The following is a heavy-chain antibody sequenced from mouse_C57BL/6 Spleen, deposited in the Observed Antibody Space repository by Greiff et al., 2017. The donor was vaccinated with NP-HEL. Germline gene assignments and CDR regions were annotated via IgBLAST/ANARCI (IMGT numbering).Heavy chain of an antibody. Sequence: QVQLQQPGTELVKPGASVKLSCKASGYTFTSYWMHWVKQRPGQGLEWIGNVNPSNGGTNYNEKFKSKATLTVDKSSSTAYMQLSSLTSEDSAVYYCARLDGYDDGFDYWGQGTTLTVSS. D-gene: IGHD2-2*01. V-gene: IGHV1-53*01. CDR3: ARLDGYDDGFDY. J-gene: IGHJ2*01. CDR1: GYTFTSYW. CDR2: VNPSNGGT.